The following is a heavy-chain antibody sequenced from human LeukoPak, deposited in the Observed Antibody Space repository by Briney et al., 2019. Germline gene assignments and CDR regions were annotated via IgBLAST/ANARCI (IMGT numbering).Heavy chain of an antibody. D-gene: IGHD3-22*01. J-gene: IGHJ4*02. CDR3: ARDRFSISQTSYYDSSGYY. CDR2: INPNSGGT. Sequence: ASVKVSCKASGYTFTSYGISWVRQAPGQGLEWMGWINPNSGGTNYAQKFQGRVPMTRDTSISTAYMELSRLGSDDTAVYYCARDRFSISQTSYYDSSGYYWGQGTLVTVSS. CDR1: GYTFTSYG. V-gene: IGHV1-2*02.